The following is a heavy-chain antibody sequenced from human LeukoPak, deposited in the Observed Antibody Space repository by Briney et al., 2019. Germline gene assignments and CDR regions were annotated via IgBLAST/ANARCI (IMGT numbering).Heavy chain of an antibody. CDR1: GFDFTSYG. CDR3: ATYGYSSSWYIDY. Sequence: ASVKVSCKASGFDFTSYGISWVRQAPGQGLEWMGWISAYNGYTHYAQKLQGRVTLTTDTSASTAYMELRSLTSYDTAVYYCATYGYSSSWYIDYWGQGTLVTVSS. CDR2: ISAYNGYT. D-gene: IGHD6-13*01. V-gene: IGHV1-18*01. J-gene: IGHJ4*02.